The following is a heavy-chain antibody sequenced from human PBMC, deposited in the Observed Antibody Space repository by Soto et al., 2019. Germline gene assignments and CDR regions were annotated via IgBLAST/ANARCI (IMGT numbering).Heavy chain of an antibody. V-gene: IGHV1-18*01. CDR2: ISAYNGNT. CDR1: GYTFTSYG. Sequence: ASVKVSCKASGYTFTSYGISWVRQAPGQGLEWMGWISAYNGNTNYAQKLQGRVTMTTDTSTSTAYMELRSLRSDDTAVYYCARVITGTGGPYYYYMDVWGKGTTVTV. J-gene: IGHJ6*03. D-gene: IGHD1-20*01. CDR3: ARVITGTGGPYYYYMDV.